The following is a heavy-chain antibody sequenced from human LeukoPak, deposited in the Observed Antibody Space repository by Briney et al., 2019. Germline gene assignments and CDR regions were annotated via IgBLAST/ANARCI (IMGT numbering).Heavy chain of an antibody. CDR1: GFTFSSYG. Sequence: PGRSLRLSCAASGFTFSSYGMHWVRQAPGKGLEWVAVISYDGSNKYYADSVKGRFTISRDNSKNTLYLQMNSLRAEDTAVYYCAEPMTLSRYAYFDYWGQGTLVTVSS. CDR3: AEPMTLSRYAYFDY. V-gene: IGHV3-30*18. J-gene: IGHJ4*02. CDR2: ISYDGSNK. D-gene: IGHD2-8*01.